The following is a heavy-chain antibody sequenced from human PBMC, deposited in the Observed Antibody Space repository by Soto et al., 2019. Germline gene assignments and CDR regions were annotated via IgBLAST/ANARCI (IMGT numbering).Heavy chain of an antibody. CDR2: ISYDGSNK. CDR1: GFTFSSYA. CDR3: ARGVTMIVVAAFDI. Sequence: GGSLRLSCAASGFTFSSYAMHWVRQAPGKGLEWVAVISYDGSNKYYADSVKGRFTISRDNSKHTLYLQMNSLRAEDTAVYYCARGVTMIVVAAFDIWGQGTMVTVSS. J-gene: IGHJ3*02. D-gene: IGHD3-22*01. V-gene: IGHV3-30*04.